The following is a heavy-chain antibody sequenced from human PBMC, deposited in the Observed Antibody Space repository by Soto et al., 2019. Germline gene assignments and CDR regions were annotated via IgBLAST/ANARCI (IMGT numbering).Heavy chain of an antibody. CDR3: ARGVRLATTLWVSFDY. Sequence: EVQLVESGGGLVQAGGSLRLSCAASGFTFSDSEMNWVRQAPGKGLEWVAFISGSGGVVYYADSLKGRFTVSRDNAKNAVYLQMNSLRAEDTAVYYCARGVRLATTLWVSFDYWGQGTLVTVSS. D-gene: IGHD5-12*01. J-gene: IGHJ4*02. V-gene: IGHV3-48*03. CDR2: ISGSGGVV. CDR1: GFTFSDSE.